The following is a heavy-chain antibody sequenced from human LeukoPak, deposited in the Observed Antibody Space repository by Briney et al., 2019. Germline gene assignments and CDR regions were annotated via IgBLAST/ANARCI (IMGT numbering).Heavy chain of an antibody. CDR3: ARVSATYFDY. V-gene: IGHV3-21*01. J-gene: IGHJ4*02. Sequence: PGGSLRLSCAASGFTYSSYSMNWVRQAPGKGLEWVSSISSSSSYIYYADSVKGRFAISRDNAKNSLYLQMNSLRAEDTAVYYCARVSATYFDYWGQGTLVTVSS. D-gene: IGHD2-15*01. CDR2: ISSSSSYI. CDR1: GFTYSSYS.